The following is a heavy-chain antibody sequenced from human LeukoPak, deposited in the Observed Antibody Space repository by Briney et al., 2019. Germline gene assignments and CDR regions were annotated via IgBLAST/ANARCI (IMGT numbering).Heavy chain of an antibody. J-gene: IGHJ4*02. CDR3: ARAHKRGVAGSSSAVDY. Sequence: SSETLSLTCTVSGGSISSSSYYWGWIRQPPGKGLEWIGSIYYSGSTYYNPSLKSRVTISVDTSKNQFSLKLSSVTAADTAVYYCARAHKRGVAGSSSAVDYWGQGTLVTVSS. CDR1: GGSISSSSYY. V-gene: IGHV4-39*07. D-gene: IGHD6-6*01. CDR2: IYYSGST.